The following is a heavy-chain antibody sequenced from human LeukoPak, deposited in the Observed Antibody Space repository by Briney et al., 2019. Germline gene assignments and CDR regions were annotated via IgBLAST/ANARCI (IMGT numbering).Heavy chain of an antibody. J-gene: IGHJ4*02. CDR2: IYYSGST. CDR3: ARETMDYCSSTSCYAVGLFDY. D-gene: IGHD2-2*01. V-gene: IGHV4-61*01. CDR1: GGSVSSGSYY. Sequence: SETLSLTCTVSGGSVSSGSYYWSWIRQPPGKGLEWIVYIYYSGSTNYNPSLKSRVTISVDTSKNQFSLKLSSVTAADTAVYYCARETMDYCSSTSCYAVGLFDYWGQGTLVTVSS.